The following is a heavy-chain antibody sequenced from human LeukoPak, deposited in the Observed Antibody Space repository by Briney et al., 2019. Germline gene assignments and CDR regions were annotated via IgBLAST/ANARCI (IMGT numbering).Heavy chain of an antibody. CDR1: GFTFSSYA. CDR3: ARDELGYSSSWYDY. J-gene: IGHJ4*02. Sequence: GGSLRLSCAASGFTFSSYAMSWVRQAPGKGLEWVSAISGSGGSTYYADSVKGRFTISRDNAKNSLYLQMNSLRAEDTAVYYCARDELGYSSSWYDYWGQGTLVTVSS. D-gene: IGHD6-13*01. CDR2: ISGSGGST. V-gene: IGHV3-23*01.